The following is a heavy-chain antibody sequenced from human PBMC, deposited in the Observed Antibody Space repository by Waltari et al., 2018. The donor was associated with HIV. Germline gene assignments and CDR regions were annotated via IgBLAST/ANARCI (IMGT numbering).Heavy chain of an antibody. Sequence: QVQLVQSGAEVKKPGASVKVSCKASGYTFTSYYMHWVRQAPGQGLEWMGIINPSGGSTSYAQKVQGRVTMTRDTSTSTVYMELSSLRSEDTAVYYCARVVSSSSSGRRYYYYGMDVWGQGTTVTVSS. CDR3: ARVVSSSSSGRRYYYYGMDV. CDR2: INPSGGST. D-gene: IGHD6-6*01. J-gene: IGHJ6*02. CDR1: GYTFTSYY. V-gene: IGHV1-46*01.